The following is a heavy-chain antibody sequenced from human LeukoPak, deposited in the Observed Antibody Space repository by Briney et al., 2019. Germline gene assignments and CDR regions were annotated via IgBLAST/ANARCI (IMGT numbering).Heavy chain of an antibody. Sequence: SETLSLTCTVSGGSISSSSYYWGWIRQPPGKGLEWIGSIYYSGSTYYNPSLKSRVTISVDTSKNQFSLKLSSVTAADTAVYYCARDQGIAVAGQEWNWFDPWGQGTLVTVSS. CDR3: ARDQGIAVAGQEWNWFDP. CDR1: GGSISSSSYY. CDR2: IYYSGST. V-gene: IGHV4-39*07. J-gene: IGHJ5*02. D-gene: IGHD6-19*01.